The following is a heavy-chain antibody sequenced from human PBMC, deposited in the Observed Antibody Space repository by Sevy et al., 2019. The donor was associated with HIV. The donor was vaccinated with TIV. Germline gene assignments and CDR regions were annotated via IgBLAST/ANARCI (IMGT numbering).Heavy chain of an antibody. CDR2: INPNSGGT. CDR1: GYTFTGYY. J-gene: IGHJ5*02. D-gene: IGHD3-3*01. V-gene: IGHV1-2*02. CDR3: ARAFGYYDFWSGYSRATNWFDP. Sequence: ASVKVSCKASGYTFTGYYMHWVRQAPGQGLEWMGWINPNSGGTNYAQKFQGRVTMTRDTSISTAYMELGRLRSDDTAVYYCARAFGYYDFWSGYSRATNWFDPWGQGTLVTVSS.